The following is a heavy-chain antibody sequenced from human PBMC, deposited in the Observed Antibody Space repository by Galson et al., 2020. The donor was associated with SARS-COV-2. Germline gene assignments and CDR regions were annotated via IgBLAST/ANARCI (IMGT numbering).Heavy chain of an antibody. J-gene: IGHJ5*02. V-gene: IGHV4-34*01. CDR3: ATMTYNWNYRGP. CDR2: INDSGRT. D-gene: IGHD1-7*01. CDR1: GGPFSGYY. Sequence: SETLSLTCAVYGGPFSGYYWSWIRQPPGKGLEWIGEINDSGRTNYNPSLKSRVTISVDTSENQFSLNLTSVTAADTAVYYCATMTYNWNYRGPWGRGTLVTVSS.